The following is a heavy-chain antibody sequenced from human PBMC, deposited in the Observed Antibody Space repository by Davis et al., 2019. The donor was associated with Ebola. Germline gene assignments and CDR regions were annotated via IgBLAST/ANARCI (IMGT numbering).Heavy chain of an antibody. V-gene: IGHV7-4-1*02. Sequence: ASVKVSCKASGFTFSYYTMNWVRQAPGQGLELMGWINTDTGNPTYVQGFTGRFVFSLDTSVSTAYLQITSLKADDTAVYYCARDIGEMALDYWGQGTLVTVSS. CDR3: ARDIGEMALDY. CDR1: GFTFSYYT. J-gene: IGHJ4*02. CDR2: INTDTGNP. D-gene: IGHD3-10*01.